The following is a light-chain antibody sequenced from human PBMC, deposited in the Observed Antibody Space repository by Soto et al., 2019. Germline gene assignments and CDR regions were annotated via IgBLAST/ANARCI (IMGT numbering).Light chain of an antibody. CDR3: QQYNSYPIS. Sequence: DIHRTQSPATLSTSVGHRVTITCRASQSISSWFAWDQQKPGKAPKLLIYDASSLESGVPSRFSGSGSGTEFTLTISSLQPDDFATYYCQQYNSYPISFGQGTRLEIK. V-gene: IGKV1-5*01. CDR2: DAS. CDR1: QSISSW. J-gene: IGKJ5*01.